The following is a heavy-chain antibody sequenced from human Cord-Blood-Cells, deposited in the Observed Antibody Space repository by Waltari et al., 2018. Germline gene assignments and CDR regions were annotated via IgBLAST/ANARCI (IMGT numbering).Heavy chain of an antibody. Sequence: QVQLVESGGGWVQPGRSLRLSCAASGFTFSSYGMHWFRPATGKGLEWVAVISYDGSNKYYADSVKGRFTISRDNSKNTLYLQMNSLRAEDTAVYYCAKLAPYCGGDCYDYWGQGTLVTVSS. CDR2: ISYDGSNK. CDR3: AKLAPYCGGDCYDY. V-gene: IGHV3-30*18. D-gene: IGHD2-21*01. J-gene: IGHJ4*02. CDR1: GFTFSSYG.